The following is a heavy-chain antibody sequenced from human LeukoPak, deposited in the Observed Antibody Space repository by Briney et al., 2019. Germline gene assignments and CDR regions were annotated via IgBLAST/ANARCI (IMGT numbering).Heavy chain of an antibody. CDR1: GFTFSSYA. CDR3: ARDPYGSGSYLDY. CDR2: ISYDGSNK. D-gene: IGHD3-10*01. Sequence: GGSLRLSCAASGFTFSSYAMHWVRQAPGKGLEWVAVISYDGSNKYYADSVKGRFTISRDNSKNTLYLQMNSLRAEDTAVYYCARDPYGSGSYLDYWGQGTLVTVSS. J-gene: IGHJ4*02. V-gene: IGHV3-30-3*01.